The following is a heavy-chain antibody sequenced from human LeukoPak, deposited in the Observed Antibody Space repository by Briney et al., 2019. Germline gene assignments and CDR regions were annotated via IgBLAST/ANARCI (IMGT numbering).Heavy chain of an antibody. CDR1: GYTFTSYD. Sequence: ASVKVSCKASGYTFTSYDINWVRQATGQGLEWMGWMNPNSGNTGYAQKFQGRVTITTDESTSTAYMELSSLRSEDTAVYYCARAASSYYYDSSGSRDAFDIWGQGTMVTVSS. V-gene: IGHV1-8*01. J-gene: IGHJ3*02. D-gene: IGHD3-22*01. CDR2: MNPNSGNT. CDR3: ARAASSYYYDSSGSRDAFDI.